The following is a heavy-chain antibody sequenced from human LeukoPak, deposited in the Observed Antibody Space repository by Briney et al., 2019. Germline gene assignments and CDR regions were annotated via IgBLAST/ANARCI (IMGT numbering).Heavy chain of an antibody. CDR3: AKDRPSRGYGSGGDY. CDR1: GFTFSSYS. CDR2: ISSSSSYI. D-gene: IGHD2-15*01. V-gene: IGHV3-21*01. J-gene: IGHJ4*02. Sequence: GGSLRLSCAASGFTFSSYSMNWVRQAPGKGLEWVSSISSSSSYIYYADSVKGRFTISRDNAKNSLYLQMNSLRAEDTAVYYCAKDRPSRGYGSGGDYWGQGTLVTVSS.